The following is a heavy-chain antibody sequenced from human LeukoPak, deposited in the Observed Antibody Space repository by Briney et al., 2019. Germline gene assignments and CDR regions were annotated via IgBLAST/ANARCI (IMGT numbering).Heavy chain of an antibody. J-gene: IGHJ4*01. CDR3: ARALRYDDSSGYYAY. CDR1: GYTFIGHY. D-gene: IGHD3-22*01. CDR2: INPKSGVT. Sequence: GASVKVSCKASGYTFIGHYMHWVRQGPGQGPEWMGWINPKSGVTNYAQTFQGRVTMTRDTSISIVYMELSRLTLDDTAVYYCARALRYDDSSGYYAYWGQGTLVTVSS. V-gene: IGHV1-2*02.